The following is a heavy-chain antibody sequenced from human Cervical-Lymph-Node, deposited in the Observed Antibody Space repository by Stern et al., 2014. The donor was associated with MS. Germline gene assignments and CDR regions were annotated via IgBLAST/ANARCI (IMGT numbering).Heavy chain of an antibody. Sequence: VHLVESGAEVKKPGASVKVSCKASGYTFTSYAMHWVRQAPGQRLEWMGWINAGNGNTKYSQNFQGRVTITRDTSASTAYMELSSLRSEDTAVYYCARMVSDFWRYGMDVWGQGTTVTVSS. D-gene: IGHD3-3*01. V-gene: IGHV1-3*01. CDR1: GYTFTSYA. J-gene: IGHJ6*02. CDR3: ARMVSDFWRYGMDV. CDR2: INAGNGNT.